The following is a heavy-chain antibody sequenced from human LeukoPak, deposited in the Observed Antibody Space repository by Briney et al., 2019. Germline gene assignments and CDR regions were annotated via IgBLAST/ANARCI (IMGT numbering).Heavy chain of an antibody. CDR1: GYTLTGYY. J-gene: IGHJ3*02. CDR3: ARGYEAHPVAAFDI. V-gene: IGHV1-2*04. Sequence: ASVKVSCKASGYTLTGYYMHWVRQAPGQGLEWMGWINPNSGGTNYAQKFQGWVTMTRDTSISTAYMELSRLRSDDTAVYYCARGYEAHPVAAFDIWGQGTMVTVSS. D-gene: IGHD3-16*01. CDR2: INPNSGGT.